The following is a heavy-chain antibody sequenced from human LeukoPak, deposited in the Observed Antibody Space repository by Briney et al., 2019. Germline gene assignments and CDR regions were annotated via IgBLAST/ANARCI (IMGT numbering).Heavy chain of an antibody. CDR3: ARGTGVYYYDSSGYPSDDAFDI. CDR1: GYTFTSYG. D-gene: IGHD3-22*01. J-gene: IGHJ3*02. V-gene: IGHV1-18*01. Sequence: ASVKVSCKASGYTFTSYGISWVRQAPGQGLEWMGWISAYNGNTNYAQKLQGRVTMTTDTSTSTAYMELRSLRSDDTAVYYCARGTGVYYYDSSGYPSDDAFDIWGQGTMVTVSS. CDR2: ISAYNGNT.